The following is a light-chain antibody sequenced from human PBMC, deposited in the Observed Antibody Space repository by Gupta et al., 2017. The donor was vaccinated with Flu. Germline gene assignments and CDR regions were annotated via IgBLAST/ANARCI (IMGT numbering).Light chain of an antibody. CDR1: QNIGSY. J-gene: IGKJ5*01. CDR2: GSS. CDR3: QQYYSTPLT. Sequence: DRVTITCQASQNIGSYLKWYQQKPGKAPKFLIYGSSNLQTGVPSRFSGSRSGTDFTLTISSLQPEDIATYYCQQYYSTPLTFGQGTRLEIK. V-gene: IGKV1-33*01.